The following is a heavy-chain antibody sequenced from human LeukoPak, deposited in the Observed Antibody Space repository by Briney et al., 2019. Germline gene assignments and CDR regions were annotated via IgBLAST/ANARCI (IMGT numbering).Heavy chain of an antibody. CDR3: ARDRGRYSASYYPDY. V-gene: IGHV3-21*01. CDR1: GFTFSSYS. Sequence: GGSLRLSCAASGFTFSSYSMNWVRQAPGKGLEWVSSISSSSYIYYADSVKGRFTISRDNSKNTLYLQMNSLRAEDTAVYYCARDRGRYSASYYPDYWGQGTLVTVSS. D-gene: IGHD1-26*01. J-gene: IGHJ4*02. CDR2: ISSSSYI.